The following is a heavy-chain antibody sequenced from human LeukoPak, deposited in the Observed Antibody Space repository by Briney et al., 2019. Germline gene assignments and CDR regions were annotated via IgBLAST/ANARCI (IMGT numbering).Heavy chain of an antibody. J-gene: IGHJ4*02. CDR2: IAGSDGFT. Sequence: GGSLRLSCAASGFSFSSYAMNWVRQAPGKGLEWVSVIAGSDGFTQYADSVKGRFTISRDNSKNTVYLQMNRLRVEDTALYYCVRSLDYWGQGTPVTVSS. V-gene: IGHV3-23*01. CDR3: VRSLDY. CDR1: GFSFSSYA.